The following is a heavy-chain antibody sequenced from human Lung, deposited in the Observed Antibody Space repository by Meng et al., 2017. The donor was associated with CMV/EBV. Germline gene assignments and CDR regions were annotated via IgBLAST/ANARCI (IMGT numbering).Heavy chain of an antibody. V-gene: IGHV3-48*03. Sequence: SXAASGFTFSSYEMNWVRQAPGKGLEWVSYISSSGSTIYYADSVKGRFTISRDNAKNSLYLQMNSLRAEDTAVYYCASLKDIVVVPAAKGSKYYYYGMDVWGQGTXVTVSS. J-gene: IGHJ6*02. D-gene: IGHD2-2*01. CDR3: ASLKDIVVVPAAKGSKYYYYGMDV. CDR1: GFTFSSYE. CDR2: ISSSGSTI.